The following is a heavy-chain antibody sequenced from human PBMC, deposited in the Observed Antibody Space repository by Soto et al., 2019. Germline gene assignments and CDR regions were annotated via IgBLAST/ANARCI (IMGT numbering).Heavy chain of an antibody. J-gene: IGHJ4*02. D-gene: IGHD3-3*01. CDR1: GYTFTSHE. CDR2: MNPNSGNT. V-gene: IGHV1-8*01. Sequence: ASVKVSCKPSGYTFTSHEIKLMRQATGHGREWMGWMNPNSGNTGYAQKFQGRVTMTRNTSISKAYMELSSLRSEDTAVYYCARASYDFRCGSGGPPDYWGQGTMVTVSS. CDR3: ARASYDFRCGSGGPPDY.